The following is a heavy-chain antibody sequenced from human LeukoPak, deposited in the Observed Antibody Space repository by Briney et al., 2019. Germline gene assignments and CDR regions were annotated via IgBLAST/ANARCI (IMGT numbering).Heavy chain of an antibody. V-gene: IGHV3-64*04. CDR2: ISSNGGST. Sequence: GGSLRLSCSASGFTFSSYVMHWVRQAPGKGLEYVSAISSNGGSTYYADSVKGRFTISRDNAKTSLYLQMNSLRVEDTAVYYCASGYGMDVWGQGTTVTVSS. J-gene: IGHJ6*02. CDR1: GFTFSSYV. CDR3: ASGYGMDV.